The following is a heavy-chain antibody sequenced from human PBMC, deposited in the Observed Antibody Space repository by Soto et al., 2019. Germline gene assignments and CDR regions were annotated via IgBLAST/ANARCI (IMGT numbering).Heavy chain of an antibody. CDR2: INAGNGNT. D-gene: IGHD3-9*01. J-gene: IGHJ6*03. CDR3: ARADLRYFDWLLAPRDYYMDV. Sequence: ASVKVSCKASGYTFTSYAMHWVRQAPGQRLEWMGWINAGNGNTKYSQKFQGRVTITRDTSASTAYMELSSLRSEDTAVYYCARADLRYFDWLLAPRDYYMDVWGKGTTVTVS. CDR1: GYTFTSYA. V-gene: IGHV1-3*01.